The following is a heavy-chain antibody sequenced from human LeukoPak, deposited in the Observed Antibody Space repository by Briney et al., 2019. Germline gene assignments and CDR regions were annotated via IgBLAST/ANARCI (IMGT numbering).Heavy chain of an antibody. V-gene: IGHV3-53*05. CDR2: IYSGGST. CDR1: GFTVSSNY. Sequence: GGSLRLSCAASGFTVSSNYMSWVRQAPGKGLEWVSVIYSGGSTYYADSVKGRFTISRDNSKNTLYLQMNSLRAEDTAVYYCARGGDCSSTSCPLDYWGQGTLVTVSS. CDR3: ARGGDCSSTSCPLDY. J-gene: IGHJ4*02. D-gene: IGHD2-2*01.